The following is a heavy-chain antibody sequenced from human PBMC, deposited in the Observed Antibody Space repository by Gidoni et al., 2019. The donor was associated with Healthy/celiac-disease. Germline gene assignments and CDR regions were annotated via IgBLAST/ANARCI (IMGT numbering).Heavy chain of an antibody. Sequence: EVQLVESGGGLVKPGGSLRLSCAASGFTFSSYSMNWVRQAPGKGLEWVSSISSSSSYIYYADSVKGRFTISRDNAKNSLYLQMNSLRAEDTAVYYCARDSSTSCCHFDYWGQGTLVTVSS. D-gene: IGHD2-2*01. CDR1: GFTFSSYS. CDR2: ISSSSSYI. V-gene: IGHV3-21*01. CDR3: ARDSSTSCCHFDY. J-gene: IGHJ4*02.